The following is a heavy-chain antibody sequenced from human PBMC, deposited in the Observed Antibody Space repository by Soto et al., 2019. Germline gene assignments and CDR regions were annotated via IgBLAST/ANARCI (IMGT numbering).Heavy chain of an antibody. CDR3: ARGAVAGFGY. D-gene: IGHD6-19*01. J-gene: IGHJ4*02. CDR1: GGSFSGYY. V-gene: IGHV4-34*01. CDR2: INHSGST. Sequence: QVQLQQWGAGLLKPSETLSLTCAVYGGSFSGYYWSWIRQPPGKGLEWIGEINHSGSTNYNPSLKSRVTISVDTSKNQFSLKLSSVTAADTAVYYCARGAVAGFGYWGQGTLVTVSS.